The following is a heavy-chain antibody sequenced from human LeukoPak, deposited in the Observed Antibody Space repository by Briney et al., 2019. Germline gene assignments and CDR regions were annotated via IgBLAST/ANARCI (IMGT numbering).Heavy chain of an antibody. V-gene: IGHV4-4*08. CDR1: GGSISSYF. J-gene: IGHJ6*03. D-gene: IGHD1-26*01. CDR3: AREGGGLLFSYYYYYMDV. Sequence: PSETLSLTCTVSGGSISSYFWNWIRQPPGKGLEWIGRIYTSGSTNYNPSLKSRVTISVDTSKNQFSLKLSSVTAADTAVYYCAREGGGLLFSYYYYYMDVWGKGTTVTISS. CDR2: IYTSGST.